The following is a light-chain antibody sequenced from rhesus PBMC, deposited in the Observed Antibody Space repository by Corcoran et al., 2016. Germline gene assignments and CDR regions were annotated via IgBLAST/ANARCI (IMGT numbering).Light chain of an antibody. J-gene: IGKJ2*01. CDR2: KAS. CDR3: QHYNSAPYS. Sequence: DIQMTQSPSSLSASVGDRVTITCRASQGISSWLAWSQQKPGKAPKLLIYKASSLQSGVPSRFSGSGSGTDFTLTIRSLQPEDFATYYCQHYNSAPYSFGQGTKVEIK. V-gene: IGKV1-21*01. CDR1: QGISSW.